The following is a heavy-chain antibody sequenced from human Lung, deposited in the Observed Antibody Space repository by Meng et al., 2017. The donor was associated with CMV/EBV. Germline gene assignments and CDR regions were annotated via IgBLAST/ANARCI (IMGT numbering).Heavy chain of an antibody. CDR1: GSTFSTHT. CDR3: ARDSTVSRRWDGMDV. J-gene: IGHJ6*02. Sequence: GGSLRPSCAASGSTFSTHTMNWVRQAPGKGLEWVSSISSSSGSYIYYADSGKGRFTISRDNAKNSLYLQMNSLRAEDTAVYYCARDSTVSRRWDGMDVWGQGXTVTVSS. V-gene: IGHV3-21*01. CDR2: ISSSSGSYI. D-gene: IGHD4-11*01.